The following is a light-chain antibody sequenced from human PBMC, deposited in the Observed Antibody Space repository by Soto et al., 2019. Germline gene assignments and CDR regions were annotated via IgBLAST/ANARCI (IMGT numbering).Light chain of an antibody. V-gene: IGKV3-15*01. CDR2: GAS. J-gene: IGKJ1*01. CDR1: QSVANSF. Sequence: EIVMTQSPATLSVSPGDRATLSCRASQSVANSFLAWYQQKPGQAPRLLIYGASTRATGIPARFSGGGSGTEFTLTISSLQSEDFAVYYCHQYDRWPRTLGQGTKVEIK. CDR3: HQYDRWPRT.